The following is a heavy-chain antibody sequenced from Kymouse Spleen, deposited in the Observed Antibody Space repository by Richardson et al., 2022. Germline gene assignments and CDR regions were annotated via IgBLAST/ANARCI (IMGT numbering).Heavy chain of an antibody. J-gene: IGHJ6*02. CDR3: AKDGLDWNYYYYYGMDV. CDR2: ISYDGSNK. V-gene: IGHV3-30*18. Sequence: QVQLVESGGGVVQPGRSLRLSCAASGFTFSSYGMHWVRQAPGKGLEWVAVISYDGSNKYYADSVKGRFTISRDNSKNTLYLQMNSLRAEDTAVYYCAKDGLDWNYYYYYGMDVWGQGTTVTVSS. CDR1: GFTFSSYG. D-gene: IGHD1-1*01,IGHD1-20*01,IGHD1-7*01.